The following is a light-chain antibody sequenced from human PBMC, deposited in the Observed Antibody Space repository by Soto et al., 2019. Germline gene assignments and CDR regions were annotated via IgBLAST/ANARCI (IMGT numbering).Light chain of an antibody. V-gene: IGLV2-14*01. CDR2: EVS. CDR1: SSDVGGHNY. Sequence: QSALTQPASVSGSPGQSITISCTGASSDVGGHNYDSWYQHHPGIAPKLVFFEVSNRPSGVPRRFSGSKSDSTASLTNSGLQVENEADYYVSLYMSSGTSVVFGGGTELTV. J-gene: IGLJ2*01. CDR3: SLYMSSGTSVV.